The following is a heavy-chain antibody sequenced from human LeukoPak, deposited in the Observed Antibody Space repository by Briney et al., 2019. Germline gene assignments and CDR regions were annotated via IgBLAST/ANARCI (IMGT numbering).Heavy chain of an antibody. CDR1: GFTFSSYA. V-gene: IGHV3-30-3*01. CDR2: ISYDGSNK. J-gene: IGHJ2*01. CDR3: ARGDPERGVWYFDL. D-gene: IGHD1-14*01. Sequence: GGSLRLSCAASGFTFSSYAMHWVRQAPGKGLEWVAVISYDGSNKYYADSVKGRFTISRDNSKNTLYLQMNSLRAEDTAVYYCARGDPERGVWYFDLWGRGTLVTVSS.